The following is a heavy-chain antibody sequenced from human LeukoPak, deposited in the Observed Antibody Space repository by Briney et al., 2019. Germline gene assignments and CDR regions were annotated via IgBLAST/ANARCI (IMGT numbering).Heavy chain of an antibody. V-gene: IGHV1-2*04. CDR1: GYTFTGYY. CDR3: ARGYGDYDYYGMDV. Sequence: ASVKVSCKASGYTFTGYYMHWVRQAPGQGLEWMGWINPNSGGTNYAQKFQGWVTMTRDTSISTAYMELSRLRSDDTAVYYCARGYGDYDYYGMDVWGQGTTVTVSS. J-gene: IGHJ6*02. CDR2: INPNSGGT. D-gene: IGHD4-17*01.